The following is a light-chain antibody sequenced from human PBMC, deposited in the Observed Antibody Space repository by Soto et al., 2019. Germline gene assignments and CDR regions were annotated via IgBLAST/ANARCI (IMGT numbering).Light chain of an antibody. CDR1: SSDIGSYNH. CDR3: SSYTSSSSDV. V-gene: IGLV2-14*03. Sequence: SVLTQPASVSGSPGQSITISCSGTSSDIGSYNHVAWYQQFPGKSPKLMIYAVSDRPPGVSDRFSGPKSGITASLTISGLQAEDEADYYCSSYTSSSSDVFGTGTKVTV. J-gene: IGLJ1*01. CDR2: AVS.